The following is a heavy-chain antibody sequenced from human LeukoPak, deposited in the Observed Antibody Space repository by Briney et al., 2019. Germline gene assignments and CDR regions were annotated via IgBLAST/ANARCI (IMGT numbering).Heavy chain of an antibody. CDR1: GYTFTSYD. V-gene: IGHV1-8*01. Sequence: GASVKVSCKASGYTFTSYDINWVRQATGQGLEWMGWMNPNSGNTGYAQKFQGRVTMTRNTSISTAYMELSSLRSEDTAVYYCARVSEGVQYEKDESSSSVQFYYYMDVWGKGTTVTVSS. D-gene: IGHD6-6*01. J-gene: IGHJ6*03. CDR2: MNPNSGNT. CDR3: ARVSEGVQYEKDESSSSVQFYYYMDV.